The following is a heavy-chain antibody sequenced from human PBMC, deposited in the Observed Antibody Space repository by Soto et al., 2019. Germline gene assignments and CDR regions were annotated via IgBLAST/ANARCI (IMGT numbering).Heavy chain of an antibody. CDR2: IIPILGIA. Sequence: QVQLVQSGAEVKKPGSSVKVSCKASGGTFSSYTISWVRQAPGQGLEWMGRIIPILGIANYAQKFQGRVTITADKSTSTAYMELSSLRSEDTAVYYCAGYCSSTSCYVKNNWFDPWGQGTLVTGSS. D-gene: IGHD2-2*01. CDR1: GGTFSSYT. CDR3: AGYCSSTSCYVKNNWFDP. V-gene: IGHV1-69*02. J-gene: IGHJ5*02.